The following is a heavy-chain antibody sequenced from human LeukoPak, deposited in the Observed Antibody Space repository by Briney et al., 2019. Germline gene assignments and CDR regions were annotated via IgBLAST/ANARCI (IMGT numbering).Heavy chain of an antibody. V-gene: IGHV4-34*01. Sequence: PSETLSLTCAVYGGSFSGYYWSWIRQPPVKGLEWIGEINHSGSTNYNPSLKSRVTISVDTSKNQFSLKLSSVTAADTAVYYCARGGRGADYWGQGTLVTVSS. J-gene: IGHJ4*02. CDR2: INHSGST. D-gene: IGHD1-26*01. CDR1: GGSFSGYY. CDR3: ARGGRGADY.